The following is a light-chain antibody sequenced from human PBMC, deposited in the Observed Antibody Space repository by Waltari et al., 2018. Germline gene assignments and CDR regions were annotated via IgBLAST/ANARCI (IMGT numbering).Light chain of an antibody. CDR3: QQYNSWPRT. CDR2: AAS. V-gene: IGKV3-15*01. J-gene: IGKJ3*01. Sequence: EIVMTQAPATLTVSPGGRATFSCRASQNIGNNLAWYQQKPGQAPRLLIYAASTRDSGIPARFSGSGSGTEFTLTISSLQSEDFAVYYCQQYNSWPRTFGPGTKADIK. CDR1: QNIGNN.